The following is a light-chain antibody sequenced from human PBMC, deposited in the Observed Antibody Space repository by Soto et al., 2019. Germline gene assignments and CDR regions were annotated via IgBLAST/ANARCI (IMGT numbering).Light chain of an antibody. CDR1: QSVSSN. V-gene: IGKV3-15*01. J-gene: IGKJ1*01. CDR2: GAS. CDR3: QQYNNWPRT. Sequence: EIVMTQSPATLSLSPWERATLACRASQSVSSNLAWYQHKPGQAPRLPIYGASTRATGIPARFSGSGSGTEFTLTISSLQSEDFAVYYCQQYNNWPRTFGQGTKVDIK.